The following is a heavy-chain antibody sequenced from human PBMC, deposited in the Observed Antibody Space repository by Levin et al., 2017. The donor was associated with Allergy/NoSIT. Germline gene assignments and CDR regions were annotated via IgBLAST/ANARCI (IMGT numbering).Heavy chain of an antibody. CDR1: GFTFSSYA. D-gene: IGHD3-22*01. CDR3: ARSYDSSAKGYYGMDV. Sequence: GGSLRLSCAASGFTFSSYAMHWVRQAPGKGLEWVAVISYDGSNKYYADSVKGRFTISRDNSKNTLYLQMNSLRAEDTAVYYCARSYDSSAKGYYGMDVWGQGTTVTVSS. V-gene: IGHV3-30*04. J-gene: IGHJ6*02. CDR2: ISYDGSNK.